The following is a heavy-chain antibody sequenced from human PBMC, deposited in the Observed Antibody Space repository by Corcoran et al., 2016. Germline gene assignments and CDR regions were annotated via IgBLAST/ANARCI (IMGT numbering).Heavy chain of an antibody. CDR1: GFTFSSYG. CDR3: ARDDGDFMTTVTTDYYYYYGMDV. CDR2: IWYDGSNK. V-gene: IGHV3-33*01. D-gene: IGHD4-4*01. J-gene: IGHJ6*02. Sequence: QVQLVESGGGVVQPGRSLRLSCAASGFTFSSYGMHWVRQAPGKGLEWVAVIWYDGSNKYYADSVKGRFTISRDNSKNKLYLQMNSLRAEDTAVYYWARDDGDFMTTVTTDYYYYYGMDVWGQGTTVTVSS.